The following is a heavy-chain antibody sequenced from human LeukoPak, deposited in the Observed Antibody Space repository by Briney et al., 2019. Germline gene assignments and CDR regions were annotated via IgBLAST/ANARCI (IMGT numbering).Heavy chain of an antibody. CDR3: ARALPYYYGSGVPFDP. CDR1: GGSFSGYY. CDR2: INHSGST. D-gene: IGHD3-10*01. V-gene: IGHV4-34*01. J-gene: IGHJ5*02. Sequence: PSETLSLTCAVYGGSFSGYYWSWIRQPPGKGLEWIGEINHSGSTNYNPSLKSRVTISVDTSKNQFSLKLSSVTAADTAVYYCARALPYYYGSGVPFDPWGREPWSPSPQ.